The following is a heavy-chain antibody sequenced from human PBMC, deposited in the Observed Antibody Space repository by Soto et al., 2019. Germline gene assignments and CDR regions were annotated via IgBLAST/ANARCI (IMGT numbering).Heavy chain of an antibody. CDR1: GGSFSSYI. J-gene: IGHJ6*02. V-gene: IGHV1-69*02. Sequence: QVQLVQSGAEVKKPGSSVKVSCKASGGSFSSYIVSWVRQAPGQGLEWMGRIIPLLGVEDYAQKFQGRVTRSPNKSTSAAYKEISGLRSEDTAVYYSAKSTNPGSATPSYYGMKARGLGTTVTVS. D-gene: IGHD2-15*01. CDR2: IIPLLGVE. CDR3: AKSTNPGSATPSYYGMKA.